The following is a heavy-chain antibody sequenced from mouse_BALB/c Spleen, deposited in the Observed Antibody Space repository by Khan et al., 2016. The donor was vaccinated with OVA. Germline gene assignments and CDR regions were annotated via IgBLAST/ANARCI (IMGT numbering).Heavy chain of an antibody. D-gene: IGHD2-3*01. CDR1: GYTFTNYG. Sequence: QIQLVQSGPELKKPGETVKISCKASGYTFTNYGMNWVKQAPGKGLKWMGWINTNTGEPTYAEEFKGRFAFSLETSASTAYLQINNLKNEDTATYFCATSRWLLPPMDYWGQGTSVTVSS. V-gene: IGHV9-3*02. CDR2: INTNTGEP. CDR3: ATSRWLLPPMDY. J-gene: IGHJ4*01.